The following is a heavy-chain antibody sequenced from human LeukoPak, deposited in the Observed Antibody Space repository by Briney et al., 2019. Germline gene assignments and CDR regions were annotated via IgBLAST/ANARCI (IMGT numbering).Heavy chain of an antibody. Sequence: SQTLSLTCTVSGGSISSGGYCWSWIRQPPGKGLEWVGYIYHSGSTYYNPSLKSRVTISVDTSKNQFSLKLSSVTAADTAVYYCARAQYYYGSGSYYTPGHGSFDYWGQGTLVTVSS. J-gene: IGHJ4*02. CDR3: ARAQYYYGSGSYYTPGHGSFDY. V-gene: IGHV4-30-2*01. CDR1: GGSISSGGYC. D-gene: IGHD3-10*01. CDR2: IYHSGST.